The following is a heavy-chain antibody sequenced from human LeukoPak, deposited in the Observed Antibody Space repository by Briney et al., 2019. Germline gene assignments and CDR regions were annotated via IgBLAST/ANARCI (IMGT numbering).Heavy chain of an antibody. CDR3: AILVVLAATTGFDY. CDR2: ISYDGSNK. V-gene: IGHV3-30*03. D-gene: IGHD2-15*01. Sequence: GGSLRLSCAASGFTFSNYGMHWVRQAPGKGLEWVAVISYDGSNKYYADSVKGRFTISRDNSKNTLCLQMNSLRAEDTAVYYCAILVVLAATTGFDYWGQGTLVTVSS. J-gene: IGHJ4*02. CDR1: GFTFSNYG.